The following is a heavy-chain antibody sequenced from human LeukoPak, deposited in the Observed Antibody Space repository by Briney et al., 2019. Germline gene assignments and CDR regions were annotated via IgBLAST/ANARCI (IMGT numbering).Heavy chain of an antibody. CDR1: GFSITSGYF. Sequence: EXLSHTCAVSGFSITSGYFWGWIRQPPGKGLEWIGSIYHSGTTYYNPSLKRRVIISVDTSKNKFYMRMTSVTAADTAVYYCASPPDSSDYGAAFDSWGQGTLVTVSS. J-gene: IGHJ4*02. D-gene: IGHD4-11*01. CDR3: ASPPDSSDYGAAFDS. V-gene: IGHV4-38-2*01. CDR2: IYHSGTT.